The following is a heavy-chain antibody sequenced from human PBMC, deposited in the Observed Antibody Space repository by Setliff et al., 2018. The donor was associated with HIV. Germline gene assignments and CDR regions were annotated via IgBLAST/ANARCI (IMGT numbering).Heavy chain of an antibody. CDR2: VYYAGGS. D-gene: IGHD3-22*01. J-gene: IGHJ4*02. CDR1: GDFISSTDSY. CDR3: AHYYYDTSGQPFDY. V-gene: IGHV4-39*01. Sequence: SETLSLTCIVSGDFISSTDSYWGWIRQPPGKGLEWIGSVYYAGGSYYNPSLKSRITMSVDTSKTQLSLKLSAVTAADTAVYYCAHYYYDTSGQPFDYWGQGTLVTVSS.